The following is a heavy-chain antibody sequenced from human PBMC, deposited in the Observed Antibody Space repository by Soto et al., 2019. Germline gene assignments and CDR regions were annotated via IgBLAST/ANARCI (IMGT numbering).Heavy chain of an antibody. J-gene: IGHJ6*02. D-gene: IGHD4-17*01. CDR2: IIPVFGTA. Sequence: QVQLVQSGADVKKPGSSVRVSCKASGGTLSNYGISWVRQAPGQGLEWMGGIIPVFGTANYAQKFQGRVTITADESTTTVYMDVSSLRSDDTAVYYCARGDATKIVVTTYYGMDVWGQGTTVTVSS. V-gene: IGHV1-69*12. CDR3: ARGDATKIVVTTYYGMDV. CDR1: GGTLSNYG.